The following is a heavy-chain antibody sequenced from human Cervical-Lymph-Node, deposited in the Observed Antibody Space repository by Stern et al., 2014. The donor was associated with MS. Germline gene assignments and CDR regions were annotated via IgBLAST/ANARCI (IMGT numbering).Heavy chain of an antibody. D-gene: IGHD2-2*01. V-gene: IGHV1-69*01. Sequence: VQLVESGAEVKRPGSSGKVSCKASGDTFISYSFSWVRQAPGQGLEWMGGITPLFGTTIYAQQLQGRVTITADESSSTVYMELTSLTSQDTAVYYCARGGVVPADTTWFDPWGQGTPVTVSS. CDR1: GDTFISYS. J-gene: IGHJ5*02. CDR3: ARGGVVPADTTWFDP. CDR2: ITPLFGTT.